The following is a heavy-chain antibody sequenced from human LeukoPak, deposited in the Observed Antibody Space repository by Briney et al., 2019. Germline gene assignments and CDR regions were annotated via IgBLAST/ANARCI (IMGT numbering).Heavy chain of an antibody. CDR2: ISGSDGST. D-gene: IGHD4-17*01. V-gene: IGHV3-23*01. J-gene: IGHJ4*02. Sequence: GGSLRLSCAASGFTFSRHAMSWVRQAPGKGLEWVSAISGSDGSTYYADSVKGRSTISRDNSKNTLYLQMNSLRAEDTAVYYCAKIGPTVTGGYYFDYWGQGTLVTVSS. CDR3: AKIGPTVTGGYYFDY. CDR1: GFTFSRHA.